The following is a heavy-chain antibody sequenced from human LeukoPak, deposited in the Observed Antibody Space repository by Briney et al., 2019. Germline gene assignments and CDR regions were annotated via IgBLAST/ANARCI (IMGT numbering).Heavy chain of an antibody. CDR1: GFTVSSNY. D-gene: IGHD2-15*01. CDR3: AKHPRPYCSGGSCYPADY. CDR2: ISGSGGST. V-gene: IGHV3-23*01. J-gene: IGHJ4*02. Sequence: GGSLRLSCAVSGFTVSSNYMSWVRQAPGKGLEWVSAISGSGGSTYYADSVKGRFTISRDNSKNTLYLQTNSLRAEDTAVYYCAKHPRPYCSGGSCYPADYWGQGTLVTVSS.